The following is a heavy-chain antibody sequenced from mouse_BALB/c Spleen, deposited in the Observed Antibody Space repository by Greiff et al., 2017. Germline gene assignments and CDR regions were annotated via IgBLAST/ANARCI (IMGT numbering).Heavy chain of an antibody. CDR1: GYTFTSYV. J-gene: IGHJ2*01. D-gene: IGHD1-1*01. V-gene: IGHV1-14*01. CDR3: ARSDYGSSADFDY. CDR2: INPYNDGT. Sequence: VHVKQSGPELVKPGASVKMSCKASGYTFTSYVMHWVKQKPGQGLEWIGYINPYNDGTKYNEKFKGKATLTSDKSSSTAYMELSSLTSEDSAVYYCARSDYGSSADFDYWGQGTTLTVSS.